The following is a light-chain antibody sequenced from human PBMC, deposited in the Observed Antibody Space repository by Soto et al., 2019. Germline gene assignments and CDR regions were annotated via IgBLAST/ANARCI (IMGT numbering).Light chain of an antibody. J-gene: IGKJ2*01. CDR1: QSVSFSY. Sequence: EIVLTQSPASLSLSPGERATLSCGASQSVSFSYLAWYQQKPGLAPRLLIYGASTRATGIPDRFTGSGSGTDFTLTISRLEPEDFAVYYCQSYGSSPYIFGQGTKLEIK. CDR3: QSYGSSPYI. V-gene: IGKV3D-20*01. CDR2: GAS.